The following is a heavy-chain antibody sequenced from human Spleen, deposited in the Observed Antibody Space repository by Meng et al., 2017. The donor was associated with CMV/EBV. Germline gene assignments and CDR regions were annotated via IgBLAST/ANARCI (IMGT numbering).Heavy chain of an antibody. V-gene: IGHV4-34*01. CDR2: INHSGKT. D-gene: IGHD3-22*01. CDR3: ARPGRQSSGYSSKYYFDY. J-gene: IGHJ4*02. CDR1: GGSFSDNY. Sequence: GSLRLSCVVYGGSFSDNYWNWIRQTPGKGLEWIGEINHSGKTNYNPSLKSRVTMSVDTSKNQFSLKLTSVTAADTAVYYCARPGRQSSGYSSKYYFDYWGQGTLVTVSS.